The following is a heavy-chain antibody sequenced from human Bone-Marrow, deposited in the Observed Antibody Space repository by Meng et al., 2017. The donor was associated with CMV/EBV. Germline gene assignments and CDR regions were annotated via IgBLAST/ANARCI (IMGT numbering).Heavy chain of an antibody. CDR1: GFTFSSYA. CDR2: ISYDGSNK. V-gene: IGHV3-30-3*01. J-gene: IGHJ6*02. CDR3: ARDGGEVTGMDV. D-gene: IGHD3-10*01. Sequence: GGSRRLSCAASGFTFSSYAMHWVRQAPGKGLEWVAVISYDGSNKYYADSVKGRFTISRDNSKNTLYLQMNSLRAEDTAVYYCARDGGEVTGMDVWGQGTTVTVSS.